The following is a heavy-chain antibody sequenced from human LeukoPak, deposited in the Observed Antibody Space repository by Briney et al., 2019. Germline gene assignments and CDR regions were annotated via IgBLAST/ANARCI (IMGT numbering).Heavy chain of an antibody. J-gene: IGHJ4*02. D-gene: IGHD1-20*01. CDR2: ISSNGGST. CDR1: GFTFSSYA. Sequence: GGSLRLSCAASGFTFSSYAMHWVRQAPGKGLEYVSAISSNGGSTYYANFVKGRFTISRDNSKNTLYLQMGSLRAEDTAVYYCARDLGLYNWNAYFDYGGQGTLVTVSS. CDR3: ARDLGLYNWNAYFDY. V-gene: IGHV3-64*01.